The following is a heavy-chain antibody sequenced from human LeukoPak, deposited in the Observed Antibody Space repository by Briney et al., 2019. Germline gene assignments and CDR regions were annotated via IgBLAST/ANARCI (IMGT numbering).Heavy chain of an antibody. J-gene: IGHJ4*02. V-gene: IGHV3-7*03. CDR3: ARGLGMVRGVIIPAYFDY. Sequence: GGSLRLSCAASGFTFSSYWMSWVRQAPGKGLEWVANIKQDGSEKYYVDSVKGRFTISRDNAKNSLYLQMNSLRAEDTAVYYCARGLGMVRGVIIPAYFDYWGQGTLVTVSS. CDR1: GFTFSSYW. D-gene: IGHD3-10*01. CDR2: IKQDGSEK.